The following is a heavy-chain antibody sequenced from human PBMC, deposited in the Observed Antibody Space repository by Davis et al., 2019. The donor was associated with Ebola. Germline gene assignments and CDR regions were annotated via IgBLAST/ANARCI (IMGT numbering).Heavy chain of an antibody. CDR1: GFTFSSYE. Sequence: GESLKISCAASGFTFSSYEMNWVRQASGKGLEWVGRIRSKANSYATAYAASVKDRFTISRDDSKNTAYLQMNSLKTEDTAVYYCTSTVTTFDYWGQGTLVTVSS. J-gene: IGHJ4*02. CDR2: IRSKANSYAT. V-gene: IGHV3-73*01. D-gene: IGHD4-17*01. CDR3: TSTVTTFDY.